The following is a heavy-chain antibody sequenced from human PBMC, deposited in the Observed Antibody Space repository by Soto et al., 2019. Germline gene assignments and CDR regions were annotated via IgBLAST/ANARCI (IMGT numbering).Heavy chain of an antibody. V-gene: IGHV3-30-3*01. J-gene: IGHJ4*02. Sequence: QVQLVESGGGVVQPGRSLRLSCAASGFTFSSYAMHWVRQAPGKGLEWVAVISYDGSNKYYADSVKGRFTISRDNSKNTLYLQMNSLRAEDTAVYYCARGVGYYDSSGYYGGEYGYWGQGTLVTVSS. CDR3: ARGVGYYDSSGYYGGEYGY. CDR1: GFTFSSYA. CDR2: ISYDGSNK. D-gene: IGHD3-22*01.